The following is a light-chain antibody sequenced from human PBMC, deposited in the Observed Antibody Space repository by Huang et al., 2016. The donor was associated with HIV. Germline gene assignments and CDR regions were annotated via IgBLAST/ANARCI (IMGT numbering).Light chain of an antibody. Sequence: EIVLTQSPATLSLSPGERATLSCRASQSVSSYLAWSQQKPGQAPRLLIYDASNRATGIPARFSGIGSGTDFTLTISSLEPEDFAVYYCQQRSNWPPMYTFGQGTKLEIK. CDR3: QQRSNWPPMYT. V-gene: IGKV3-11*01. J-gene: IGKJ2*01. CDR2: DAS. CDR1: QSVSSY.